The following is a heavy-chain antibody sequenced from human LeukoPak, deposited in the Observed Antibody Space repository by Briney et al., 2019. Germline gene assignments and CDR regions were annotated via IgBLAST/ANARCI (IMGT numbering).Heavy chain of an antibody. CDR3: ARDRGTFYYDSGGYFFDY. V-gene: IGHV1-18*01. Sequence: ASVKVSCKASGYTFTSYGISWVRQAPGQGLEWMGWISAYNGNTNYAQKLQGRVTMTTDTSTSTAYMELRSLRSVDTAVYYCARDRGTFYYDSGGYFFDYWGQGTLVTVSS. CDR2: ISAYNGNT. CDR1: GYTFTSYG. J-gene: IGHJ4*02. D-gene: IGHD3-22*01.